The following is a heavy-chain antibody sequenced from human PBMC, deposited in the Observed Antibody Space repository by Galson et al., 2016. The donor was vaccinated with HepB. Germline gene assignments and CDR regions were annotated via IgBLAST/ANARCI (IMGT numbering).Heavy chain of an antibody. CDR1: EFTVSNNY. CDR3: TKQVAEGGLGDT. V-gene: IGHV3-30*18. J-gene: IGHJ5*02. Sequence: SLRLSCAASEFTVSNNYMSWVRQAPGKGLEWVAGLSYNGLNQHYPDSLMGRFTVSRDNSKSIMYLQMDSLRPDDTAVYYCTKQVAEGGLGDTWGQGTVVTVSS. D-gene: IGHD2-15*01. CDR2: LSYNGLNQ.